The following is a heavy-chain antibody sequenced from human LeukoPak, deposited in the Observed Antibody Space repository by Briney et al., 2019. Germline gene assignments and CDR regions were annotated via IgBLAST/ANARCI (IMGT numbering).Heavy chain of an antibody. CDR3: ARDTAVGQQLLSPNDY. CDR1: GYTFTGYY. D-gene: IGHD6-13*01. CDR2: INPNSGGT. J-gene: IGHJ4*02. Sequence: ASVEVSCKASGYTFTGYYMHWVRQAPGQGLEWMGWINPNSGGTNYAQKFQGRVTMTRDTSISTAYMELSRLRSDDTAVYYCARDTAVGQQLLSPNDYWGQGTLVTVSS. V-gene: IGHV1-2*02.